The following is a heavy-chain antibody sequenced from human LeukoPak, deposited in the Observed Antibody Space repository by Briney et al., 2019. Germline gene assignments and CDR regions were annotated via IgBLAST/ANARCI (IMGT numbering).Heavy chain of an antibody. Sequence: GGSLRLPCAASGFTFSSYDMHWVRHATGKGLEWVSAIGTAGDTYYPGSVKGRFTISRENAKNSLYLQMNSLRAGDTAVYYCARGSYYYYMDVWGKGTTVTISS. CDR3: ARGSYYYYMDV. CDR2: IGTAGDT. J-gene: IGHJ6*03. V-gene: IGHV3-13*01. CDR1: GFTFSSYD.